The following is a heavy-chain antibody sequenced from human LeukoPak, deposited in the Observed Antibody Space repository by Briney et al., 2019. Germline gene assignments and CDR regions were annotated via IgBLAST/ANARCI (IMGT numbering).Heavy chain of an antibody. V-gene: IGHV4-59*01. Sequence: PSETLSLTXTVCGGSINNYYWNWIWQPPGKGLEWIGYMSYSGNTYYNPSLKSRVTISVDMSKNQFYLQMSSVTAADTAVYYCARDEYGGPFDYWGQGALVTVSS. CDR2: MSYSGNT. CDR3: ARDEYGGPFDY. J-gene: IGHJ4*02. D-gene: IGHD4/OR15-4a*01. CDR1: GGSINNYY.